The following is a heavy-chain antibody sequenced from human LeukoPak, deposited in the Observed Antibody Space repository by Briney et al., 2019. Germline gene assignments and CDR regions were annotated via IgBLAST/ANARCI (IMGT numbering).Heavy chain of an antibody. V-gene: IGHV3-23*01. D-gene: IGHD5-12*01. CDR3: AKDLGGSY. Sequence: AISGSGGSTYYAASVKGRVTISRDNSENTLYLQMNSLRAEDTAVYYCAKDLGGSYWGQGTLVTVSS. CDR2: ISGSGGST. J-gene: IGHJ4*02.